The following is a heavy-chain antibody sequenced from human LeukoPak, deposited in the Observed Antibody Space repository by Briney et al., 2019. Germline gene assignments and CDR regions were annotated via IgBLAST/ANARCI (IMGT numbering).Heavy chain of an antibody. Sequence: GGSLRLSCAASGFTFSSYAMHWVRQAPGKGLEWVAVISYDGSNKYYTDSVKGRFTIPRDNSKNTLYLQMNSLRAEDTAVYYCARGHLYIAVAGTGFGYWGQGTLVTVSS. J-gene: IGHJ4*02. CDR3: ARGHLYIAVAGTGFGY. V-gene: IGHV3-30-3*01. D-gene: IGHD6-19*01. CDR2: ISYDGSNK. CDR1: GFTFSSYA.